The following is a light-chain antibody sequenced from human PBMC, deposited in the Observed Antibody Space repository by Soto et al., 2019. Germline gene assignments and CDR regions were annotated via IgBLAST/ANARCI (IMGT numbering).Light chain of an antibody. CDR1: QSIARW. Sequence: DIQMTQSPSTLSASVGDRVTITFRASQSIARWVAGYQQKPGQAPKLLIYDASTLESGVPSRFSGSGSGTEFILTIIGLQPDDFLTYYCQRYNCYWTCGAGTKVEI. V-gene: IGKV1-5*01. CDR2: DAS. CDR3: QRYNCYWT. J-gene: IGKJ1*01.